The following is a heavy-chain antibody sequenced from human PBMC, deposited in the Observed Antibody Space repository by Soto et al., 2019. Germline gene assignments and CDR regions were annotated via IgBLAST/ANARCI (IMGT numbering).Heavy chain of an antibody. D-gene: IGHD2-15*01. J-gene: IGHJ3*02. CDR3: AKDVGYCSGGSCSPYAFDI. CDR2: ISGSGGST. V-gene: IGHV3-23*01. CDR1: GFTCSSYA. Sequence: GGSLRLSCAASGFTCSSYARSWVRQAPGKGLEWVSAISGSGGSTYYADSVKGRFTISRDNSKNTLYLQMNSLRAEDTAVYYCAKDVGYCSGGSCSPYAFDIWGQGTMVTVSS.